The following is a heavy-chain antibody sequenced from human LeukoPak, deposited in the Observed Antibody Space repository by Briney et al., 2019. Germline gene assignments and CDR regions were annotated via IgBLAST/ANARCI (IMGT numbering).Heavy chain of an antibody. Sequence: GASVKVSCKASGYTFTRYYMNWVRQAPGQGLEWMGIINPSGGSTSYAQKFQGRVTMTRDTSTSTVYMELSSLRSEDTAVYYCARDQAGVTTPIPWFDPWGQGTLVTVSS. D-gene: IGHD1-26*01. CDR2: INPSGGST. CDR3: ARDQAGVTTPIPWFDP. V-gene: IGHV1-46*01. CDR1: GYTFTRYY. J-gene: IGHJ5*02.